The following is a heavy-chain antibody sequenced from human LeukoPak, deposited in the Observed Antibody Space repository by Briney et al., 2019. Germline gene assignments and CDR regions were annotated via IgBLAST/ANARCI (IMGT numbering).Heavy chain of an antibody. V-gene: IGHV3-23*01. J-gene: IGHJ4*02. CDR1: GFTFSSYA. D-gene: IGHD6-19*01. CDR3: AKVASADAQARLNY. Sequence: GGSLRLSCAASGFTFSSYAMSWVRQAPGKGLEWVSAISGSSGGTYYADSVEGRFSISRDNSNNTLYLQMNSLRAEDTAVYYCAKVASADAQARLNYWGQGTLVTVSS. CDR2: ISGSSGGT.